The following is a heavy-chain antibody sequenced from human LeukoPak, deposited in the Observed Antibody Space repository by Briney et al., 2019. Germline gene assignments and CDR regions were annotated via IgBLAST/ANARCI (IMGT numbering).Heavy chain of an antibody. D-gene: IGHD4-23*01. J-gene: IGHJ3*02. CDR2: MNPNSGNT. V-gene: IGHV1-8*01. Sequence: ASVKVSCKASGYTFSSYGISWVRQAPGQGLEWMGWMNPNSGNTGYAQKFQGRVTITRNNSISTVYMELSSLRSEDTAVYYCARRLGLRWDLQAFDIWGQGTMVTVPS. CDR1: GYTFSSYG. CDR3: ARRLGLRWDLQAFDI.